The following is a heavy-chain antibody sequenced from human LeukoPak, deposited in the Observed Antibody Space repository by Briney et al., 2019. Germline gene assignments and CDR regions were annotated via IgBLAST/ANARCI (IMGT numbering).Heavy chain of an antibody. D-gene: IGHD1-14*01. CDR1: GFTFGSYS. Sequence: GGSLRLSCAVSGFTFGSYSINWVRQAPGKGLEWVSYISARSTTIYYADSVKGRFTISRDNDNNYLFLEMNSLRAEDTAVYYCARDAPGGLALDYWGQGTLITVSS. J-gene: IGHJ4*02. CDR3: ARDAPGGLALDY. V-gene: IGHV3-48*01. CDR2: ISARSTTI.